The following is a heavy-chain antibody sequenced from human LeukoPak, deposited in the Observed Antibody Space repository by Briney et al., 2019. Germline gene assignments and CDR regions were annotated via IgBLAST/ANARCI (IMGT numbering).Heavy chain of an antibody. CDR2: FYSSGST. D-gene: IGHD3-16*01. Sequence: PSETLSLTCTVSGGSISSGSYYWSWIRQPAGKGLEWIGRFYSSGSTNYNPSLKSRVTISVDTSKTQFSLRLSSVTAADTAVYYCARGINDYVWGSLLGAFDIWGQGTMVTVSS. V-gene: IGHV4-61*02. CDR1: GGSISSGSYY. CDR3: ARGINDYVWGSLLGAFDI. J-gene: IGHJ3*02.